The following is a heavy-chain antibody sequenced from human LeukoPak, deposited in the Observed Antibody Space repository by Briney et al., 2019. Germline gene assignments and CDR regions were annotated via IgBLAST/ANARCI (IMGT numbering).Heavy chain of an antibody. V-gene: IGHV1-2*02. Sequence: ASVKVSCKASGYTFTGYYMHWVRQAPGQGLEWMGWINPNSGGTNYAQKFQGRVTMTRDTSISTAYMELSRLRSDDTAVYYCATTNGRFGGAFDIWGQGTMVTVSS. CDR3: ATTNGRFGGAFDI. CDR1: GYTFTGYY. J-gene: IGHJ3*02. D-gene: IGHD1-26*01. CDR2: INPNSGGT.